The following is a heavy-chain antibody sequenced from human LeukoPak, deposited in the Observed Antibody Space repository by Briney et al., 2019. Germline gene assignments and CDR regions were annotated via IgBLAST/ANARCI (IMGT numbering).Heavy chain of an antibody. CDR2: IYTSGST. D-gene: IGHD6-19*01. Sequence: SQTLSLTCTLSGGSISSDTYYWTWLRQPAGKGLEWIGRIYTSGSTNYNPSLKSRVTISVDTSKNQFSLKLSSVTAADTAVYYCARYTVARRYFDYWAREPWSPSPQ. CDR3: ARYTVARRYFDY. J-gene: IGHJ4*02. CDR1: GGSISSDTYY. V-gene: IGHV4-61*02.